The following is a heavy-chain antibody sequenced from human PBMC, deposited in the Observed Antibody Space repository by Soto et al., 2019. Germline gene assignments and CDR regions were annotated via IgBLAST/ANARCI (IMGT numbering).Heavy chain of an antibody. V-gene: IGHV3-9*02. D-gene: IGHD6-6*01. J-gene: IGHJ6*02. CDR1: GFTSDDYG. CDR3: GRDTSPGGLEV. Sequence: GGSLRLSCVASGFTSDDYGMHWVRQVPGKGLEWVSGIILNSGHMGYADSVKGRFIISRDKGKNSLYLQMNNLRGEDTAVYYCGRDTSPGGLEVWGQGTTVTVSS. CDR2: IILNSGHM.